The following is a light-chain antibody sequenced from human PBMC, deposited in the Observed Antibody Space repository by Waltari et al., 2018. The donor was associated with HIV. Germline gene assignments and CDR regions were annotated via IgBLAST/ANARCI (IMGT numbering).Light chain of an antibody. CDR3: QQSYSTPRT. J-gene: IGKJ2*01. Sequence: DIQMTQFPSSLSAHVGDRVTITCRASQSITNYLNWYQQKPGKAPRLLIFAGSSLQSGVPARFSGSGSGTDFTLTITSLQAEDFATYYCQQSYSTPRTFGQGTKLDIK. V-gene: IGKV1-39*01. CDR2: AGS. CDR1: QSITNY.